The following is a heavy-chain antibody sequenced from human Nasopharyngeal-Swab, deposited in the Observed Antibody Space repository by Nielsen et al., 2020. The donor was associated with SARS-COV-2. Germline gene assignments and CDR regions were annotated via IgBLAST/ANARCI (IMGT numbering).Heavy chain of an antibody. CDR2: IYYSGST. Sequence: SCTVSGGSISSGGYYWSWIRQHPGKGLEWIGYIYYSGSTYYNPSLKSRVTISVDTSKNQFSLKLSSVTAADTAVYYCASITMIGNWFDPWGQGTLVTVSS. J-gene: IGHJ5*02. CDR1: GGSISSGGYY. V-gene: IGHV4-31*02. CDR3: ASITMIGNWFDP. D-gene: IGHD3-22*01.